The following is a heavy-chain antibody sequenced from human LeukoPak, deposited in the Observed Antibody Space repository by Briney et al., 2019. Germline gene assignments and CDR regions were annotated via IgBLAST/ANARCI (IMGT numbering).Heavy chain of an antibody. CDR1: GGTFSSYA. D-gene: IGHD4-4*01. J-gene: IGHJ4*02. Sequence: SVKVSCKASGGTFSSYAISWVRQAPGQGLEWMGRIIPILGIANYAQKFQGRVTITPDKSTSTAYMELSSLRSEDTAVYYCARVLTVTTATIDYWGQGTLVTVSS. CDR3: ARVLTVTTATIDY. V-gene: IGHV1-69*04. CDR2: IIPILGIA.